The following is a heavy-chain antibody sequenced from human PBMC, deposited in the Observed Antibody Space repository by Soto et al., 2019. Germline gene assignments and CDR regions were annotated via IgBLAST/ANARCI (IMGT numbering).Heavy chain of an antibody. CDR1: GYTFTSYG. CDR3: ARPGRSSSVPDYYYYGMDV. D-gene: IGHD6-6*01. V-gene: IGHV1-18*01. J-gene: IGHJ6*02. Sequence: QVQLVQSGAEVKKPGASVKVSCKASGYTFTSYGISWVRQAPGQGLEWMGWISAYNGNTNYAQKLQGRVTMTTDTYTSTAYMELRSLSSDDTAVYYCARPGRSSSVPDYYYYGMDVWGQGTTVTVSS. CDR2: ISAYNGNT.